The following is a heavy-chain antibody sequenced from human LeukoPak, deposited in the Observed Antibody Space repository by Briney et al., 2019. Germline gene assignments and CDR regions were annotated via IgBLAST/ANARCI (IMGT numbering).Heavy chain of an antibody. V-gene: IGHV5-51*01. J-gene: IGHJ5*02. Sequence: GESLKISCKGSGYSFTSYWIGWVRPMPGKGLEWMGIIYPGDSDTRYSPSFQGQVTISADKSISTAYLQWSSLKASDTAMYYCASLSGGTGAAANNWFDPWGQGTLVTVSS. CDR1: GYSFTSYW. CDR2: IYPGDSDT. D-gene: IGHD6-13*01. CDR3: ASLSGGTGAAANNWFDP.